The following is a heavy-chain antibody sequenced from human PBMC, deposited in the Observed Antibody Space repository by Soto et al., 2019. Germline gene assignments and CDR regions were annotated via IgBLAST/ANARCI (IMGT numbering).Heavy chain of an antibody. Sequence: ESGGGLVQPGRSLRLSCAASGFTFDDYAMHWVRQAPGKGLEWVSGISWNSGSIGYADSVKGRFTISRDNAKNSLYLQMNSLRAEDTALYYCAKGLYGSGSYYDYYYYYMDVWGKGTTVTVSS. CDR3: AKGLYGSGSYYDYYYYYMDV. D-gene: IGHD3-10*01. CDR1: GFTFDDYA. J-gene: IGHJ6*03. CDR2: ISWNSGSI. V-gene: IGHV3-9*01.